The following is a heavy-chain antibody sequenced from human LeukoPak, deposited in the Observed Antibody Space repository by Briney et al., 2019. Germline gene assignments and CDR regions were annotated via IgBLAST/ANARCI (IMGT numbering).Heavy chain of an antibody. D-gene: IGHD3-22*01. CDR3: AXXXXXXXXXXXGYESSFWFDP. Sequence: ASVKVSCKASGYTFTSYYMHWVRQAPGQGLEWMGILNPSGGSTSYAQKFQGRVTMTRDTSTSTVYMELSSLRSEDTAVYYCAXXXXXXXXXXXGYESSFWFDPWGQGTLVTVSS. J-gene: IGHJ5*02. V-gene: IGHV1-46*01. CDR2: LNPSGGST. CDR1: GYTFTSYY.